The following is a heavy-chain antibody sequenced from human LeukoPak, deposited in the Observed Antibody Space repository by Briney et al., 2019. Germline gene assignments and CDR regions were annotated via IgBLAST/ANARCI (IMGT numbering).Heavy chain of an antibody. CDR3: ATGPRADGSLDY. J-gene: IGHJ4*02. V-gene: IGHV1-69-2*01. CDR1: GYTLTDYY. D-gene: IGHD1-26*01. Sequence: RASVKVSCKVSGYTLTDYYMRWVQQAPGKGLEWMGLVDPEDGETIYAEKFQGRVTITADTSTDTAYMELSSLRSEDTAVYYCATGPRADGSLDYWGQGTLVTVSS. CDR2: VDPEDGET.